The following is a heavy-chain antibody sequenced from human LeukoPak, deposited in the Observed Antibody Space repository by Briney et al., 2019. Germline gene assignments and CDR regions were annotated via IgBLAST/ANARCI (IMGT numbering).Heavy chain of an antibody. CDR3: ARSYGSESSFDY. Sequence: GESLKISCKGSGYSFTTYWIGWVRQMPGKGLEWMGIIYPGDSDTRYSPSLQGQVTIPADKSISTAYLQWSSLKASDTAIYYCARSYGSESSFDYWGQGTLVTVSS. CDR1: GYSFTTYW. CDR2: IYPGDSDT. J-gene: IGHJ4*02. V-gene: IGHV5-51*01. D-gene: IGHD3-10*01.